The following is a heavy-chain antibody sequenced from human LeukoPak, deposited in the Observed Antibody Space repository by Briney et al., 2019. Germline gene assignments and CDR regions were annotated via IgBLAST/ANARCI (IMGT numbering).Heavy chain of an antibody. V-gene: IGHV3-48*01. Sequence: GGSLRLSCAASGFTFSSYSMNWVRQAPGKGLEWVSYISSSSSTIYYADSVKGRFTISRDNAKNSLYLQMNSLRAEDTAVYYCARDIPYGGNDYWGQGTLVTVSS. CDR2: ISSSSSTI. CDR1: GFTFSSYS. J-gene: IGHJ4*02. CDR3: ARDIPYGGNDY. D-gene: IGHD4-23*01.